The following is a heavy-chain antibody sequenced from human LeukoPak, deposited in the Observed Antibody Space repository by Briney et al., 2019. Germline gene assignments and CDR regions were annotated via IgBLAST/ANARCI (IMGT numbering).Heavy chain of an antibody. J-gene: IGHJ4*02. CDR2: ISSSGSTI. D-gene: IGHD1-26*01. V-gene: IGHV3-48*03. CDR1: GFIFRSYE. CDR3: ARAGGARKWEFFMAFDY. Sequence: GGSLRLSCAASGFIFRSYEMNWVRQAPGKGLEWVSYISSSGSTIYYADSVKGRFTLSRDNAKNSLYLQMNSLRAEDTAVYYCARAGGARKWEFFMAFDYWGQGTLVTVSS.